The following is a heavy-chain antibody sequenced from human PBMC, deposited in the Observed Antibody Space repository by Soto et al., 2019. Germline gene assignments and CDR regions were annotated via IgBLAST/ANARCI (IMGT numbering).Heavy chain of an antibody. Sequence: ASVKVSCKASGYTFTSYGISWVRQAPGQGLEWMGWISAYNGNTNYAQKLQGRVTMTTDTSTSTAYMELRSLRSDDTAVYYCAGTYYYDSSGYLPIYYWGQGTLLTVSS. J-gene: IGHJ4*02. CDR3: AGTYYYDSSGYLPIYY. D-gene: IGHD3-22*01. CDR2: ISAYNGNT. CDR1: GYTFTSYG. V-gene: IGHV1-18*01.